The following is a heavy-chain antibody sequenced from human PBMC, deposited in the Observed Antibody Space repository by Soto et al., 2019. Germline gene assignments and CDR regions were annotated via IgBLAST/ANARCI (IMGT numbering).Heavy chain of an antibody. D-gene: IGHD2-21*01. CDR2: FIPILDMA. CDR3: AITYCRDNSCPRDFDF. J-gene: IGHJ4*02. Sequence: QLQVVQSGAEVKKPESSVKVSCKPSGGTFNTYTVNWVRLAPGHGLEWMGRFIPILDMANYAQKFQDRVTITADRSTFTAYMELNSLTSDDTAVYYCAITYCRDNSCPRDFDFWGPGTRVTVSS. CDR1: GGTFNTYT. V-gene: IGHV1-69*02.